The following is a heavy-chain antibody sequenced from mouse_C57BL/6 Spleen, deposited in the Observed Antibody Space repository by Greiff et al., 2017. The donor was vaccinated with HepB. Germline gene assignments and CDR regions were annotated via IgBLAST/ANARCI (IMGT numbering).Heavy chain of an antibody. CDR3: AINWDVAY. CDR2: IDPSDSYT. D-gene: IGHD4-1*01. CDR1: GYTFTSYW. V-gene: IGHV1-69*01. Sequence: VQLQQPGAELVMPGASVKLSCKASGYTFTSYWMHWVKQRPGQGLEWIGEIDPSDSYTNYNQKFKGKSTLTVDKSSSTAYMQLSSLTSEDSAVYYCAINWDVAYWGQGTLVTVSA. J-gene: IGHJ3*01.